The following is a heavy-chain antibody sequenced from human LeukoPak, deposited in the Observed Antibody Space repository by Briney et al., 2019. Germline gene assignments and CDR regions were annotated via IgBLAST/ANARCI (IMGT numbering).Heavy chain of an antibody. CDR3: GRQDWLLNLYYYYYMDV. J-gene: IGHJ6*03. D-gene: IGHD3/OR15-3a*01. Sequence: TSETLSLTCTVSGGSISSGVYYWSWIRQPPGKGLEWIGEINHSGSTNYNPSLKSRVTISVDTSKNQFSLKLSSVTAADTAVYYCGRQDWLLNLYYYYYMDVWGKGTTVTVSS. CDR2: INHSGST. V-gene: IGHV4-39*01. CDR1: GGSISSGVYY.